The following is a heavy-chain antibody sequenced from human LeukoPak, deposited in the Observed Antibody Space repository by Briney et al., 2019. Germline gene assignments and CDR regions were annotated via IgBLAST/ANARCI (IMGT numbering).Heavy chain of an antibody. J-gene: IGHJ4*02. D-gene: IGHD3-3*01. CDR2: ISSSSSTI. CDR1: GFTFSSYS. Sequence: GGSLRLSCAASGFTFSSYSMNWVRQAPGKGLEWVSYISSSSSTIYHADSVKGRFTISRDNAKNSLYLQMNSPRAEDTAVYYCASGDYDFWSGYYPFDYWGQGTLVTVSS. V-gene: IGHV3-48*01. CDR3: ASGDYDFWSGYYPFDY.